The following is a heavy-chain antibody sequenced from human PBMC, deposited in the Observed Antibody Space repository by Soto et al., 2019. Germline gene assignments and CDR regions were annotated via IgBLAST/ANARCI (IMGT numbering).Heavy chain of an antibody. V-gene: IGHV4-34*01. D-gene: IGHD3-16*01. CDR1: GGSFSGYY. CDR2: INHGGGS. CDR3: ARAWGGVPDF. Sequence: QVQLQQWGAGLLKPSETLSLTCAVYGGSFSGYYWSWIRQPPGMGLEWIGEINHGGGSNDNPSLKRRLTISVDTSKTQFSLKLSSVTAAGTAVYYCARAWGGVPDFWGQGTLVTVSS. J-gene: IGHJ4*02.